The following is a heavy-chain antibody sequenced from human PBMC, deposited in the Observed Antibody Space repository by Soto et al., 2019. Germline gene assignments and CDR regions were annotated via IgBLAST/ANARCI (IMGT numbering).Heavy chain of an antibody. CDR1: GDSISTDY. D-gene: IGHD7-27*01. Sequence: QVHLQESGPGLVKPSETLSLTCTVSGDSISTDYWSWIRQSPGKGLEWIGLIYYGGSTNYNPSLMRRVTISVDTPKIQFSLKLSSVTAADTAVYYCAKNWNWGSLVHWGQGTLVTVSS. CDR2: IYYGGST. V-gene: IGHV4-59*08. CDR3: AKNWNWGSLVH. J-gene: IGHJ4*02.